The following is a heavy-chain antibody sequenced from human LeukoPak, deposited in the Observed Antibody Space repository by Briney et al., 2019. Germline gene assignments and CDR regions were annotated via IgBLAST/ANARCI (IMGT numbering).Heavy chain of an antibody. V-gene: IGHV3-7*03. CDR1: GFTFSSYW. CDR2: INHNGNVN. D-gene: IGHD3-16*01. Sequence: GGSLRLSCAASGFTFSSYWMNWARQAPGKGLEWVASINHNGNVNYYVVSVKGRFTISRDNAKNSLYLQMSNLRAEDTAVYFCARGGGLDVWGQGATVTVSS. J-gene: IGHJ6*02. CDR3: ARGGGLDV.